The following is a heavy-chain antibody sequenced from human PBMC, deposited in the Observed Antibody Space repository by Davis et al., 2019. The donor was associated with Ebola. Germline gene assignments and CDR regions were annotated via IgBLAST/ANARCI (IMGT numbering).Heavy chain of an antibody. V-gene: IGHV1-46*01. CDR2: INPSAGST. D-gene: IGHD2-2*01. J-gene: IGHJ6*04. CDR3: ARAPYCSGTSCTNYSNAPYHYYYGVEV. CDR1: GYTFTNYY. Sequence: AASVKVSCKASGYTFTNYYMHWVRQAPGQGLEWMGIINPSAGSTSYAQKFQGRVTMTRDTSTSTVYMELSSLRSEDTAVYYCARAPYCSGTSCTNYSNAPYHYYYGVEVWGKGTTVTVSS.